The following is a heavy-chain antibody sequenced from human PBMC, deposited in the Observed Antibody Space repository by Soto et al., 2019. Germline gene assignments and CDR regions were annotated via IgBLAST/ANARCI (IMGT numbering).Heavy chain of an antibody. CDR2: IYWDDDK. Sequence: QITLKESGPTLVKPTQAPPLTGTFSGFALSSTRMAVGWIRQPPGKALEWLSLIYWDDDKRYSPFLKSSLTITKDTSKNQVVLTMSNMDPVDTARYYCSHIVVAGLGYYFDYWGQGTLVTFSS. CDR3: SHIVVAGLGYYFDY. CDR1: GFALSSTRMA. V-gene: IGHV2-5*02. D-gene: IGHD6-19*01. J-gene: IGHJ4*02.